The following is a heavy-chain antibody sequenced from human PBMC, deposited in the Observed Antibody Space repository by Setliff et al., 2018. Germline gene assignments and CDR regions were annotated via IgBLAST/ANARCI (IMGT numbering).Heavy chain of an antibody. V-gene: IGHV4-61*09. CDR3: ARTTSGGYSASEYYMDV. J-gene: IGHJ6*03. CDR2: INRRGST. Sequence: PSETLSLTCTVSGGSVNSGYDNWNWLRQPAGKGLEWIGHINRRGSTNFTPSLKSRVTISLGTSKDPFSLNLSSLTAADTAVYYCARTTSGGYSASEYYMDVWGKGTTVTVSS. CDR1: GGSVNSGYDN. D-gene: IGHD6-19*01.